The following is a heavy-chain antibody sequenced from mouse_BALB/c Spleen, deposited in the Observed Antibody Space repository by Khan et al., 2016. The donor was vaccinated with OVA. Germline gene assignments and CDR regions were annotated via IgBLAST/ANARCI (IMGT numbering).Heavy chain of an antibody. CDR2: IWGGGST. CDR1: GFSLSDYG. CDR3: AKGVWSYYYTLDY. V-gene: IGHV2-6-5*01. J-gene: IGHJ4*01. Sequence: VQLQESGPGLVAPSQNLSLTCTVSGFSLSDYGVSWIRQPPGKGLEWLGVIWGGGSTYYNTDLKYRLSISKDNSKSQVFLKMSSLQSDDTAMFYCAKGVWSYYYTLDYWGQGTSVTVSS.